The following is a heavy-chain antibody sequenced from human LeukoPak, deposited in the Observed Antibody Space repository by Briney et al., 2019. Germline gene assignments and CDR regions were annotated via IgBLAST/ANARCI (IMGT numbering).Heavy chain of an antibody. V-gene: IGHV3-21*01. CDR3: ARDDGDYVWGSYRSRAFDI. D-gene: IGHD3-16*02. CDR1: GFTFSSYS. J-gene: IGHJ3*02. Sequence: GGSLRLSCAASGFTFSSYSMNWVRQAPGKGLGWVSSISSSSSYIYYADSVKGRFTISRDNAKNSLYLQMNSLRAEDTAVYYCARDDGDYVWGSYRSRAFDIWGQGTMVTVSS. CDR2: ISSSSSYI.